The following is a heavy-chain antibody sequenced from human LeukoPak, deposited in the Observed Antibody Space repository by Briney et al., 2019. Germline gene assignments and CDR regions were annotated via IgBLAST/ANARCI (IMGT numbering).Heavy chain of an antibody. D-gene: IGHD2-15*01. V-gene: IGHV4-34*01. CDR2: AQHGGGR. CDR3: ARGVYPGCSGDRCVTIKNWFDP. CDR1: GWSFSDYY. Sequence: PSETLSLTCAVYGWSFSDYYWTWIRQSPGRGLEFVGEAQHGGGRYYAPSLKSRVTMSLDTSRNQFSLTLISVTAADTAVYYCARGVYPGCSGDRCVTIKNWFDPWGHGILVTVSS. J-gene: IGHJ5*02.